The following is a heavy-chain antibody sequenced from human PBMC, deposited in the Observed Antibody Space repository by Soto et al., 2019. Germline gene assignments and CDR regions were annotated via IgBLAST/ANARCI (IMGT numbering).Heavy chain of an antibody. CDR1: GYTFTSYD. D-gene: IGHD3-10*01. V-gene: IGHV1-8*01. CDR2: MNPNSGNT. CDR3: ARGINYYDSGDDAFDI. Sequence: QVQLVQSGAEVKKPGASVKVSLKASGYTFTSYDINWVRQATGQGLEWMGWMNPNSGNTGYAQKFQGRVTMTRNTSISTAYMELSSLRSEDTAVYYCARGINYYDSGDDAFDIWGQGTMVTVSS. J-gene: IGHJ3*02.